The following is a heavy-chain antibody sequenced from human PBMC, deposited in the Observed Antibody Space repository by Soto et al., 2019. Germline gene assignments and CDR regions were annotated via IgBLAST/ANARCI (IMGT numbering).Heavy chain of an antibody. CDR3: ARDTHKGRYYGSGSYYTAAGDV. CDR2: ISHDGNNK. V-gene: IGHV3-30*04. CDR1: GFTFSNYG. Sequence: QVQLVESGGGVVQPGRSLRLSCAASGFTFSNYGMHWVRQAPGKGLEWVAVISHDGNNKDYADSVKGRFTISRDNSENTLYLQLNSLRPEDTAVYYCARDTHKGRYYGSGSYYTAAGDVWGQGTTVTVSS. J-gene: IGHJ6*02. D-gene: IGHD3-10*01.